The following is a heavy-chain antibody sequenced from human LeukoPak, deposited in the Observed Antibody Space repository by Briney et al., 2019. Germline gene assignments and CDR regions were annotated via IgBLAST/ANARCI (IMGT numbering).Heavy chain of an antibody. CDR1: GGSISSYY. CDR3: ARGYTVPRGYYYYMDV. J-gene: IGHJ6*03. Sequence: PSETLSLTCTVSGGSISSYYWSWIRQPAGKGLEWIGRIYTSGSTNYNPSLKSRVTMSVDTSKNQFSLKLSSVTAADTAVYYCARGYTVPRGYYYYMDVWGKGTTVTVSS. V-gene: IGHV4-4*07. CDR2: IYTSGST. D-gene: IGHD3-16*02.